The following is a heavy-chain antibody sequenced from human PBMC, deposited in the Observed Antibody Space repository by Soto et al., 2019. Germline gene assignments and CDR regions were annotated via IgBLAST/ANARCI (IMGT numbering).Heavy chain of an antibody. CDR3: ARGSVVAAITTFDY. Sequence: QVQLQESGPGLVKPSETLSLTCTVSGGSISSYYWSWIRQPPGKGLEWIGYIYYSGSTNYNPSLKSRVTISVDTSQNQFSLKLSSVTAADTAVYYCARGSVVAAITTFDYWGQGTLVTVSS. D-gene: IGHD2-15*01. CDR2: IYYSGST. CDR1: GGSISSYY. V-gene: IGHV4-59*01. J-gene: IGHJ4*02.